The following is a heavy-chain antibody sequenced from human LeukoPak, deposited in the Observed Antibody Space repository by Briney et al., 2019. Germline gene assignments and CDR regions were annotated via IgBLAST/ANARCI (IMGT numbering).Heavy chain of an antibody. J-gene: IGHJ4*02. D-gene: IGHD3-22*01. CDR3: ALYDSSGYYLGY. V-gene: IGHV5-51*01. CDR1: GYSFTTYW. CDR2: IYPGDSDT. Sequence: GESLKISCKASGYSFTTYWIAWVRQMPGKGLERMGIIYPGDSDTRYSPSFQGQVTISADKSISTAYLQWSSLKASDSALYHCALYDSSGYYLGYWGQGTLVTVSS.